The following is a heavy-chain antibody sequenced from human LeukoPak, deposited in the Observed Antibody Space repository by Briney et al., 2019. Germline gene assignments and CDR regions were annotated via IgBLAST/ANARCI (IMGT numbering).Heavy chain of an antibody. CDR3: SRRFLVWLAHDY. Sequence: TASETLSLTCTLSAASVGTTNFDSAWFRQPPGKGLERIGSIFYSGSTFYHPSFRGRITISVDTSKTQFSLKLASVTAADPAVYYCSRRFLVWLAHDYWGQGSLVTVSS. CDR2: IFYSGST. J-gene: IGHJ4*02. CDR1: AASVGTTNFD. D-gene: IGHD3/OR15-3a*01. V-gene: IGHV4-39*01.